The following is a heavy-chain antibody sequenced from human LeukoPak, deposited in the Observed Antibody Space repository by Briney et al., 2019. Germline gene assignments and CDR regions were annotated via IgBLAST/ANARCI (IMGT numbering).Heavy chain of an antibody. CDR2: IYYSGST. CDR1: GGSISGDH. J-gene: IGHJ3*02. V-gene: IGHV4-59*08. CDR3: ARGNDFGI. Sequence: SETLSLTCTVSGGSISGDHWNWIRQPPGKGLEWIGYIYYSGSTNYNPSLKSRVTISIDTSKNQFSLKLTSVTAADTAVYYCARGNDFGIWGQGTMVTVSS.